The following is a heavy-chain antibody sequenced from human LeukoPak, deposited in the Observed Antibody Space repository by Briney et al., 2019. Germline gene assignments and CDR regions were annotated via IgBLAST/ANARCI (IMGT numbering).Heavy chain of an antibody. V-gene: IGHV1-18*04. CDR2: ISAYNGNT. CDR1: GYTFTGYY. CDR3: ARSRYCSSLSCYDS. Sequence: ASVKVSCKASGYTFTGYYMHWVRQAPGQGLEWMGWISAYNGNTNYAQKLQGRVTMTTDTSTSTAYMELRSLRSDDTAVYYCARSRYCSSLSCYDSWGQGTLVTVSS. J-gene: IGHJ4*02. D-gene: IGHD2-2*01.